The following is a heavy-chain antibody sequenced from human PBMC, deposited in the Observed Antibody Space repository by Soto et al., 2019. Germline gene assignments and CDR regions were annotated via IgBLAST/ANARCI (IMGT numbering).Heavy chain of an antibody. D-gene: IGHD6-13*01. CDR2: IIPIFGTA. J-gene: IGHJ6*02. V-gene: IGHV1-69*06. CDR3: EGRFYPYTAADGPRGLTTRGWNGMDV. CDR1: GGTFSSYA. Sequence: AASVKVSCKASGGTFSSYAISWVRQAPGQGLEWMGGIIPIFGTANYAQKFQGRVTITADKSTSTAYMELSSLRSEDTAVYYCEGRFYPYTAADGPRGLTTRGWNGMDVWGQGTTVTVSS.